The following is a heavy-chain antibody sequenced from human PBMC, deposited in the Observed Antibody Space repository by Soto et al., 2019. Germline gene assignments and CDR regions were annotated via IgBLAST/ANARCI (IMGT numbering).Heavy chain of an antibody. V-gene: IGHV3-23*01. J-gene: IGHJ4*02. CDR1: GFTFSSYA. CDR2: ISGNGGYT. Sequence: VGSLRLSCAASGFTFSSYAMTWVRQAPLKGLEWVSTISGNGGYTYYSDSVRGRFTISRDNSKKTMYLQMDSLRADDTAVFYCAKGKANTVFGVDTLFDYWGQGTQVTVS. CDR3: AKGKANTVFGVDTLFDY. D-gene: IGHD3-3*01.